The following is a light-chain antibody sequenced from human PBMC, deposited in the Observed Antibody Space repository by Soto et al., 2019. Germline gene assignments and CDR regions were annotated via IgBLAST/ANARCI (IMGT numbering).Light chain of an antibody. CDR2: NAA. CDR3: HQSGSSPRT. Sequence: EIMLTQSPGSLSLSPGERATLSCRASQSVTGNSLAWYQQKLGQAPRLLIYNAASRAAGIPDRFTGSGSGTDFTLTISRLDPEDFAVYWCHQSGSSPRTFGQGTKVEV. CDR1: QSVTGNS. J-gene: IGKJ1*01. V-gene: IGKV3-20*01.